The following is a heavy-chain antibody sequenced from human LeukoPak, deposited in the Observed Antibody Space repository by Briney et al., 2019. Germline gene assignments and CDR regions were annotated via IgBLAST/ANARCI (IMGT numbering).Heavy chain of an antibody. J-gene: IGHJ2*01. V-gene: IGHV5-51*01. D-gene: IGHD3-9*01. Sequence: GESLKISCKGSGYGFTSYWIGWVRQMPGKGLEWMGIIYPGDSDTRYSPSFQGQVTISADKSISTAYLQWSSLKASDTAMYYCARPGGILTGYYLAPYWYFDLWGRGTLVTVSS. CDR2: IYPGDSDT. CDR1: GYGFTSYW. CDR3: ARPGGILTGYYLAPYWYFDL.